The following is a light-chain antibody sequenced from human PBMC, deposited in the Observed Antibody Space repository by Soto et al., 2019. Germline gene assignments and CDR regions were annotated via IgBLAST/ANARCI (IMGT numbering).Light chain of an antibody. J-gene: IGLJ3*02. CDR1: SSDVGGYDY. V-gene: IGLV2-14*01. CDR3: SSYTTSSTWV. Sequence: QSALTQPASVSGSPGQSITISCTGTSSDVGGYDYASWYQQHPGKAPKVIIYEVSNRPSGVSNRFSGSKSGNTASLTISGLLVEDEGDYYCSSYTTSSTWVFGGGTKVTVL. CDR2: EVS.